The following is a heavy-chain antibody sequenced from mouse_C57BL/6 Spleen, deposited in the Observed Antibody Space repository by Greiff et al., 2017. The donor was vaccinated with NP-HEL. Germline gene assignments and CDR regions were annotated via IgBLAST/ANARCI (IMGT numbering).Heavy chain of an antibody. Sequence: QVQLQQPGAELVMPGASVKLSCKASGYTFTSYWMHWVKQRPGQGLEWIGEIDPSDSYTNYNHKFKGKSTLTVDKSSSTAYMQLSSLTSEDYAVYYCARKDLGYFDYWGQGTTLTVSS. D-gene: IGHD4-1*01. V-gene: IGHV1-69*01. CDR3: ARKDLGYFDY. J-gene: IGHJ2*01. CDR1: GYTFTSYW. CDR2: IDPSDSYT.